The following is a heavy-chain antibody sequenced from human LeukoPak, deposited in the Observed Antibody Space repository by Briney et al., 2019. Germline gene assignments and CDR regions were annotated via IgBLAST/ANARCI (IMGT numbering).Heavy chain of an antibody. V-gene: IGHV1-2*02. D-gene: IGHD1-26*01. J-gene: IGHJ4*02. CDR3: ARDWGFSGSPFDY. CDR1: GYTFTGYY. CDR2: INPNSGGT. Sequence: ASVTVSCKASGYTFTGYYMHWVRQAPGQGLEWMGWINPNSGGTNYAQKFQGRVTMTRDTSISTAYMELSRLRSDDTAVYYCARDWGFSGSPFDYWGQGALVTVSS.